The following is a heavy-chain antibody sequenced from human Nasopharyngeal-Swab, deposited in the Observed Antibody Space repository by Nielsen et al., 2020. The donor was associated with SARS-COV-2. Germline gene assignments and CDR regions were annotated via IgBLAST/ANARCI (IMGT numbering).Heavy chain of an antibody. V-gene: IGHV3-11*01. Sequence: WIRQPPGKGLEWLSYISNSGSTTYYADSVKGRFTVSRDNARKSLYLQMNSLRAGDTAVYYCARRGDYGDYWGQGTLVTVSS. CDR2: ISNSGSTT. J-gene: IGHJ4*02. D-gene: IGHD4-17*01. CDR3: ARRGDYGDY.